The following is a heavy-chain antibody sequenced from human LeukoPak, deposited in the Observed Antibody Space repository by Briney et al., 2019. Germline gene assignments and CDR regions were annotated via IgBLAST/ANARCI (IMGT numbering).Heavy chain of an antibody. V-gene: IGHV4-4*07. J-gene: IGHJ4*02. D-gene: IGHD6-13*01. CDR3: AGIAAAAPDY. CDR2: IYTSGST. CDR1: GGSISSGNW. Sequence: SETLSLTCAVSGGSISSGNWWSWVRQPAGKGLEWIGRIYTSGSTNYNPSLKSRVTMSVDTSKNQFSLKLSSVTAADTAVYYCAGIAAAAPDYWGQGTLVTVSS.